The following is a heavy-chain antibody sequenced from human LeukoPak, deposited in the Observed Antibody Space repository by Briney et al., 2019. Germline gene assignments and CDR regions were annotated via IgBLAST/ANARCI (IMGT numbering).Heavy chain of an antibody. V-gene: IGHV4-39*07. Sequence: PSETLSLTCTVSGGSISSSSDYWGWIRQPPGKGLEWIGSIYYSGSTYYNPSLKSRVSISVDTSKNQFSLKLSSVTAADTAVYYCARCGYSGYDYDYWGQGTLVTVSS. D-gene: IGHD5-12*01. CDR3: ARCGYSGYDYDY. CDR1: GGSISSSSDY. J-gene: IGHJ4*02. CDR2: IYYSGST.